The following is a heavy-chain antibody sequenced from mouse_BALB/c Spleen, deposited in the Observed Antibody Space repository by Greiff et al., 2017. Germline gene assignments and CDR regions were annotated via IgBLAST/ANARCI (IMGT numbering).Heavy chain of an antibody. CDR3: ARAPHYYGSSYYAMDY. CDR2: IRNKANGYTT. D-gene: IGHD1-1*01. CDR1: GFTFTDYY. J-gene: IGHJ4*01. V-gene: IGHV7-3*02. Sequence: EVMLVESGGGLVQPGGSLRLSCATSGFTFTDYYMSWVRQPPGKALEWLGFIRNKANGYTTEYSASVKGRFTISRDNSQSILYLQMNTLRAEDSATYYCARAPHYYGSSYYAMDYWGQGTSVTVSS.